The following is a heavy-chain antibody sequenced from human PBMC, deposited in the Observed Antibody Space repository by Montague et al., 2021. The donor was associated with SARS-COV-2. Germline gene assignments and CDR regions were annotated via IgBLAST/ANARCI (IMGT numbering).Heavy chain of an antibody. CDR2: IYYSGST. D-gene: IGHD2-2*01. Sequence: SETLSLTCTVSGGSIITGSYFWTWIRQPPGKGLEWIGSIYYSGSTYYNPSLKSRVTISVDTSKNQFSLKLSSVTAADTAVYYCAREIGYCSSTSCYEGYAFDYWGQGTLVTVSS. CDR1: GGSIITGSYF. V-gene: IGHV4-39*02. CDR3: AREIGYCSSTSCYEGYAFDY. J-gene: IGHJ4*02.